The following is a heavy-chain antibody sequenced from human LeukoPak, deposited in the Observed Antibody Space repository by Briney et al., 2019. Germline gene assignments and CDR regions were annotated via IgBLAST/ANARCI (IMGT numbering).Heavy chain of an antibody. CDR3: ARDLDGSGSYYTDY. CDR2: ISAYNGNT. D-gene: IGHD3-10*01. Sequence: GASVKVSCKTSAYSFSNYGFNWVRQTPGQGLEWMGWISAYNGNTKHAQKLQGRFTISTDTFTSTAYMELRSLTSDDTAVYYCARDLDGSGSYYTDYWGQGTLVTVSS. V-gene: IGHV1-18*01. J-gene: IGHJ4*02. CDR1: AYSFSNYG.